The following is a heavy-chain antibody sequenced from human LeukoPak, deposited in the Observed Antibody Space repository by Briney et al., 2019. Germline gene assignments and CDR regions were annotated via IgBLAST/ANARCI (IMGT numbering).Heavy chain of an antibody. V-gene: IGHV4-59*01. CDR2: IYYNERT. Sequence: SETLSLTCTVSGDSISSYYWSWMRQPPREGLEWIGYIYYNERTNYNPSLRSRVTISVDTSKNHLSLNLSSVTAADTAVYYCPRSPQYFDSLLVGDSRYYFDSWGQGTLVTVSS. CDR1: GDSISSYY. CDR3: PRSPQYFDSLLVGDSRYYFDS. J-gene: IGHJ4*02. D-gene: IGHD3-9*01.